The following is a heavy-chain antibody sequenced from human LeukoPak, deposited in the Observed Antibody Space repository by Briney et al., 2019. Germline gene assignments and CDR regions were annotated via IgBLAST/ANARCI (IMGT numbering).Heavy chain of an antibody. Sequence: GESLKISCKGSGYSFTTYWIAWVRQMPGKGLEWMGVIYPGKSDITYRPSFQLKVTISVDKSISTAYLQWSSLKASDTAIYYCARHLSSITSCPHYWGQGTLVSVSS. V-gene: IGHV5-51*01. CDR2: IYPGKSDI. CDR3: ARHLSSITSCPHY. J-gene: IGHJ4*02. D-gene: IGHD2-2*01. CDR1: GYSFTTYW.